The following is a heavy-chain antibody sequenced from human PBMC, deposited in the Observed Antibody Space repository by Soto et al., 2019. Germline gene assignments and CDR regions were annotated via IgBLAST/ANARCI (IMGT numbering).Heavy chain of an antibody. J-gene: IGHJ4*02. D-gene: IGHD3-3*01. CDR1: GFTFNNYA. CDR2: ISGSGGST. Sequence: EVQLLESGGGLVQPGESLRLSCAASGFTFNNYAMNWVRQAPGKGLEWVSGISGSGGSTYHADSVKGRFTISRDNSKNTLYLQMNSLRAEDTAVYYCAKLAVFGVVTPKYFDYSGQGTLVTVSS. CDR3: AKLAVFGVVTPKYFDY. V-gene: IGHV3-23*01.